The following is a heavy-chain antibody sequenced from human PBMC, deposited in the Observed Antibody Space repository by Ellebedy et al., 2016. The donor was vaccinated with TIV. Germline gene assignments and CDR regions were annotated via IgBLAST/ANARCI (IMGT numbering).Heavy chain of an antibody. D-gene: IGHD4-17*01. Sequence: SLKISXTASGFTFDDYAMHWVRQAPGKGLEWVSGINWNSGNLDYADSVKGRFTISRDNAKNTLDLQMNSLRAEDTAVYFCAKDRYGDRGRYFTDWGQGTLVTVSS. J-gene: IGHJ4*02. CDR1: GFTFDDYA. CDR3: AKDRYGDRGRYFTD. CDR2: INWNSGNL. V-gene: IGHV3-9*01.